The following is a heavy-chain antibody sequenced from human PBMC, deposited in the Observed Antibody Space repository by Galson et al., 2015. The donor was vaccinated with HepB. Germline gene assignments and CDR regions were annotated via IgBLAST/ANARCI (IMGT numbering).Heavy chain of an antibody. CDR2: ISYDGSNK. V-gene: IGHV3-30*04. CDR1: GFTFSSYA. D-gene: IGHD6-19*01. Sequence: LRLSCAASGFTFSSYAMHWVRQAPGKGLEWVAVISYDGSNKYYADSVKGRFTISRDNSKNTLYLQMNSLRAEDTAVYYCARYGYSSGWFDWGQGTLVTVSS. CDR3: ARYGYSSGWFD. J-gene: IGHJ4*02.